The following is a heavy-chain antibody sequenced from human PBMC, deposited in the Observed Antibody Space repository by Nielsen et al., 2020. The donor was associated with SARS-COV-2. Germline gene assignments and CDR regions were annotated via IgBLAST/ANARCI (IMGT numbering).Heavy chain of an antibody. J-gene: IGHJ4*02. CDR3: ARAYYDILTGYYPYYFDY. Sequence: SETLSLTCTVSGGSISSYYWSWIRQPPGKGLEWIGYIYYSGSTNYNPSLKSRVTISVDTSKNQFSLKLSSVTAADTAVYYCARAYYDILTGYYPYYFDYWGQGTPVTVSS. CDR2: IYYSGST. V-gene: IGHV4-59*13. D-gene: IGHD3-9*01. CDR1: GGSISSYY.